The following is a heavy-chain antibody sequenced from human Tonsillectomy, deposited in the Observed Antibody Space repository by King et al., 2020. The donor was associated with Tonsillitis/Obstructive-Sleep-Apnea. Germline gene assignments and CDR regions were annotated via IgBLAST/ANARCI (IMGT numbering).Heavy chain of an antibody. CDR1: GGSISSYY. J-gene: IGHJ4*02. V-gene: IGHV4-59*08. Sequence: QLQLQESGPGLVKPSETLSLTCTVSGGSISSYYWSWIRQPPGKGLEWIGHIYYSGSTDYNPSLKSRVTMSLDTSKNQFSLKLSSVTAADTAVYYCARHKGGYSYVYYFDYWGQGTLVTVSS. CDR3: ARHKGGYSYVYYFDY. CDR2: IYYSGST. D-gene: IGHD5-18*01.